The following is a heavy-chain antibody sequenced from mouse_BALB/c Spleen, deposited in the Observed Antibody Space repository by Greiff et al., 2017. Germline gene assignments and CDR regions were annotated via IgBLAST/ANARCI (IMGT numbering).Heavy chain of an antibody. CDR1: GFTFSSYY. V-gene: IGHV5-6-2*01. D-gene: IGHD2-1*01. CDR3: ARRIGNPYYFDY. J-gene: IGHJ2*01. CDR2: INSNGGST. Sequence: EVQLVESGGGLVKLGGSLKLSCAASGFTFSSYYMSWVRQTPEKRLELVAAINSNGGSTYYPDTVKGRFTISRDNAKNTLYLQMSSLKSEDTALYYCARRIGNPYYFDYWGQGTTLTVSS.